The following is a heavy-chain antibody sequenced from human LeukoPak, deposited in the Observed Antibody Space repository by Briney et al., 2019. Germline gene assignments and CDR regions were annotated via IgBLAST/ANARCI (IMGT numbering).Heavy chain of an antibody. CDR2: ITSSSSYT. CDR1: GFXFSDYY. CDR3: ARQIRGYSGYFDY. Sequence: GGSLRLSCAASGFXFSDYYISWIRQPPGQGLEWVSYITSSSSYTNYADSVKGRFTISRDNAKNSFYLQMNSLRAEDTAMYYCARQIRGYSGYFDYWGQGSLVTVSS. J-gene: IGHJ4*02. V-gene: IGHV3-11*03. D-gene: IGHD5-18*01.